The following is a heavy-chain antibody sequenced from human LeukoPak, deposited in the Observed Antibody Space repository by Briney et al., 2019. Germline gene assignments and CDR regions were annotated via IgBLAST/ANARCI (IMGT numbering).Heavy chain of an antibody. D-gene: IGHD1-26*01. CDR2: VYYTGST. CDR3: ARDRGTYLPGTFDY. CDR1: GGSFSNYY. J-gene: IGHJ4*02. V-gene: IGHV4-59*01. Sequence: SETLSLTCTVSGGSFSNYYWSWIRQPPGKGLEWIGYVYYTGSTNYNPSLKLRVTISVDMSKNQYSLKLSSVTAADTAVYYCARDRGTYLPGTFDYWGQGTLVTVSS.